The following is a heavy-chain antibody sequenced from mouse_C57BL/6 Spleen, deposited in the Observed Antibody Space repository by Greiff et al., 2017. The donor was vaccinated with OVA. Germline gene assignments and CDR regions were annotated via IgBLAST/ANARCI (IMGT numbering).Heavy chain of an antibody. V-gene: IGHV1-69*01. CDR3: ARSSSGLPWFAY. CDR2: IDPSDSYT. D-gene: IGHD1-1*01. J-gene: IGHJ3*01. Sequence: PLPPPFSSLFLPFSSFPLSFPSSFSTFTIYFIHFFNHMPGQGLEWIGEIDPSDSYTNYNQKFKGKSTLTVDKSSSTAYMQLSSLTSEDSAVYYCARSSSGLPWFAYWGQGTLVTVSA. CDR1: FSTFTIYF.